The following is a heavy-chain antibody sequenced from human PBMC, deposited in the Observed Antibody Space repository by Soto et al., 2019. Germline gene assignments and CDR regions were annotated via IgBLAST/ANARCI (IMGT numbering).Heavy chain of an antibody. J-gene: IGHJ6*03. CDR1: VGTFSDYN. V-gene: IGHV1-69*02. CDR2: IIPKLGIT. D-gene: IGHD2-8*01. CDR3: ARVEGTRTTNFYHYMDV. Sequence: VQPVQSGAEVKRPGSSVKVSCKAPVGTFSDYNIAWVRQARGQGLEWMGRIIPKLGITNYAHKFQDRVRITADKATSTAYMELTSLRYEDTAVYFCARVEGTRTTNFYHYMDVWGEGTSVTVS.